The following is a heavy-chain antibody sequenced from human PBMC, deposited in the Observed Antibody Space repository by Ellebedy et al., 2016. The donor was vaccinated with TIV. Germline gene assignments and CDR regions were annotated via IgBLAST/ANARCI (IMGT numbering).Heavy chain of an antibody. CDR2: IKQDGSEK. V-gene: IGHV3-7*03. CDR3: ASDLESMTATSLG. CDR1: GFTFRSYW. D-gene: IGHD2-21*02. Sequence: PGGSLRLSCAASGFTFRSYWMSWVRQAPGKGLEWVANIKQDGSEKFYRDSVKGRFTISRDNTDNSLYLQMNSLRAEDTAIYYCASDLESMTATSLGWGQGTLVTVSS. J-gene: IGHJ4*02.